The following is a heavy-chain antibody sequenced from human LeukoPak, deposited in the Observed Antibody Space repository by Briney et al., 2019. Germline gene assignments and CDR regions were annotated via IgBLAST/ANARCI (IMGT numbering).Heavy chain of an antibody. D-gene: IGHD2-2*02. CDR3: ARNYCSSTSCYTRVTYYFDY. CDR1: GYTFTSYD. J-gene: IGHJ4*02. CDR2: ISAYNGNT. V-gene: IGHV1-18*01. Sequence: GASVKVSCKASGYTFTSYDISWVRQAPGQGLEWMGWISAYNGNTNYAQKLQGRVTMTTDTSTSTAYMELRSLRSDDTAVYYCARNYCSSTSCYTRVTYYFDYWGQGPLVTVSS.